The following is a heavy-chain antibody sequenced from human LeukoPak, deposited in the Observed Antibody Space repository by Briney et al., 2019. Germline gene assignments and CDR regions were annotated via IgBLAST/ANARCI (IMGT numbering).Heavy chain of an antibody. CDR3: ARAPMANYRGGGVDFDP. D-gene: IGHD4-11*01. J-gene: IGHJ5*02. CDR2: IRYDGSNK. V-gene: IGHV3-30*02. Sequence: GGSLRLSCAASGFTFSSYGMHWVRQAPGKGLEWVAFIRYDGSNKYYADSVKGRFTISRDNSKNTLCLQMNSLRAEDTAVYYCARAPMANYRGGGVDFDPWGQGTLVTVSS. CDR1: GFTFSSYG.